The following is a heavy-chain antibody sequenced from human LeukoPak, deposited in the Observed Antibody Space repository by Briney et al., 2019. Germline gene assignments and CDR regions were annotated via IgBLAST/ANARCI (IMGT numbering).Heavy chain of an antibody. V-gene: IGHV1-69*05. D-gene: IGHD3-9*01. Sequence: AVKVSCKASGGTFGSYAISWVRQAPGQGLEWMGGIIPIFGTANYAQKFQGRVTITTDESTSTAYMELSSLRSEDTAVYYCARLDTATDAFDIWGQGTMVTVSS. J-gene: IGHJ3*02. CDR3: ARLDTATDAFDI. CDR1: GGTFGSYA. CDR2: IIPIFGTA.